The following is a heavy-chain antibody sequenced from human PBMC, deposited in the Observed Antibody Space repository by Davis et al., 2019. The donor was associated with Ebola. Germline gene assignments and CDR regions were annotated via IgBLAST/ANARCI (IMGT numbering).Heavy chain of an antibody. CDR1: GLTFSNFA. V-gene: IGHV3-48*04. CDR2: ISGSATST. J-gene: IGHJ4*02. Sequence: GESLKISCAASGLTFSNFAMNWVRQAPGKGLEWVSYISGSATSTFYADSVKGRFTISRDNARDSLYLQMDSLRVEDTAIYYCARDAFSLSRYDTEDHWGQGTLVTVSS. D-gene: IGHD3-9*01. CDR3: ARDAFSLSRYDTEDH.